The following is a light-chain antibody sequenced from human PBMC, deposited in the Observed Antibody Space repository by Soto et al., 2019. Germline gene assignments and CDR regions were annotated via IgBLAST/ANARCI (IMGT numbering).Light chain of an antibody. V-gene: IGLV1-51*01. Sequence: VLTQPPSVSAAPGQKGTISCSGSSSNIGNNYVSWYQQLPGTAPKLLIYDNNKRPSGIPDRFSGSKSGTSATLGITGLQTGDEADYYCGTWDSSLSAGQVVFGGGTKVTVL. CDR2: DNN. CDR1: SSNIGNNY. CDR3: GTWDSSLSAGQVV. J-gene: IGLJ2*01.